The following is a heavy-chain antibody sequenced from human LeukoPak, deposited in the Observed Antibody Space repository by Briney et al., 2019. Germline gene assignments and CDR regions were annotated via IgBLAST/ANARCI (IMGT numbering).Heavy chain of an antibody. CDR3: ARAGYTSTWTFDY. V-gene: IGHV4-4*07. CDR2: IYSTGST. Sequence: SETLSLTCSVSGGSIRSYFWSWIRQSAGRGLEHIGRIYSTGSTNYSPSLKSRVSMSVDTSKNQFSLTLRSVTAADTAIYYCARAGYTSTWTFDYWGQGVLVTVSS. J-gene: IGHJ4*02. CDR1: GGSIRSYF. D-gene: IGHD6-13*01.